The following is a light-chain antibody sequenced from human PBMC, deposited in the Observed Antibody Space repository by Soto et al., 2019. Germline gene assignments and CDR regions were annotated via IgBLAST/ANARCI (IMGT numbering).Light chain of an antibody. V-gene: IGKV1-5*02. CDR3: KQYNSFWT. CDR1: QSISSW. CDR2: DAS. J-gene: IGKJ1*01. Sequence: DIQMTQSPSTLSASVGARVTIICRASQSISSWFAWYEQKPGKAPRLLIYDASYLERGVPSKFRGSGSRTEFTLAISDLQPDDLATCYCKQYNSFWTFDQGTKVEI.